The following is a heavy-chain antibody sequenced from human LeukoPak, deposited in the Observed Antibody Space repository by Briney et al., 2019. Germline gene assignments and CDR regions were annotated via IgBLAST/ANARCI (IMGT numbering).Heavy chain of an antibody. CDR3: ARDHPNCVGTDCLLFDY. CDR1: GFTFDDYG. V-gene: IGHV3-20*04. J-gene: IGHJ4*02. D-gene: IGHD2-21*01. CDR2: INWNGGST. Sequence: PGGSLRLSCAASGFTFDDYGMSWVRQAPGKGLEWVSGINWNGGSTGYADSVKGRFTISRDNAKNSLYLQMNSLRAEDTALYYCARDHPNCVGTDCLLFDYWGQGTLVTVSS.